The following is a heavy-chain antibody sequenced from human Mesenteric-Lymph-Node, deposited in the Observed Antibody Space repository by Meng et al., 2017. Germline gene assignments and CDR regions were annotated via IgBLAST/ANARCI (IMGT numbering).Heavy chain of an antibody. Sequence: GESLKISCTASGFTFSNYPMYWVRQTPGKGLEWVSVITGSGGRTDYADSVKGRFTSSRDNSKNTLYLQMNSLRAEDTAVYYCAKVQGRELHYWGQGTLVTVSS. CDR1: GFTFSNYP. CDR2: ITGSGGRT. D-gene: IGHD1-26*01. CDR3: AKVQGRELHY. V-gene: IGHV3-23*01. J-gene: IGHJ4*02.